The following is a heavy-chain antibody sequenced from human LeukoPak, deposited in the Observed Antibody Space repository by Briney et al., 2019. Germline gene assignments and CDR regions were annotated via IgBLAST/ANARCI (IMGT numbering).Heavy chain of an antibody. V-gene: IGHV4-59*08. Sequence: PSETLSLTCTVSGGSISHYYWSWIRQPPGKGLEWIGHICSSGSTTYSPSLKSRVTMSVDTSKNQFSLKLTSVTAADTAVYCCARHRSDGTYPLDYWGQGALVTVSS. J-gene: IGHJ4*02. CDR3: ARHRSDGTYPLDY. CDR1: GGSISHYY. CDR2: ICSSGST. D-gene: IGHD1-26*01.